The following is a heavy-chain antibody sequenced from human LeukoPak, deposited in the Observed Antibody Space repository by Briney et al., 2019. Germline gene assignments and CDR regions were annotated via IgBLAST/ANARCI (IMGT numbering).Heavy chain of an antibody. Sequence: PGGSLRLSCAASGFTFSNYWMHWVRQAPGKGLVWVSRIDPDGSNTTYADSVKGRFTISRDNAKNTLYLQMNSPRAEDTAVYYCARILYCTSISCYSSWGQGTLVTVSS. D-gene: IGHD2-2*01. CDR1: GFTFSNYW. CDR2: IDPDGSNT. J-gene: IGHJ1*01. CDR3: ARILYCTSISCYSS. V-gene: IGHV3-74*01.